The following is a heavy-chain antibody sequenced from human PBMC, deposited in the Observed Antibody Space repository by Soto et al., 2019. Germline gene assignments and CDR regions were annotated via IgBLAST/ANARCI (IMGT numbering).Heavy chain of an antibody. J-gene: IGHJ4*02. CDR3: ARHGSHRYYDILTGYYVE. Sequence: QLQLQESGPGLVKPSETLSLTCTVSGGSISSSSYYWGWIRQPPGKGLEWIGSIYYSGSTYYNPSLQSRVTISVDTSKNQFSLKLSSVTAADTAVYYCARHGSHRYYDILTGYYVEWGQGTLVTVSS. CDR1: GGSISSSSYY. D-gene: IGHD3-9*01. V-gene: IGHV4-39*01. CDR2: IYYSGST.